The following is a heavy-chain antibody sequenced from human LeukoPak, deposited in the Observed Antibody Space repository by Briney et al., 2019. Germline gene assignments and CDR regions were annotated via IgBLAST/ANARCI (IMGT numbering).Heavy chain of an antibody. J-gene: IGHJ4*02. V-gene: IGHV3-48*03. Sequence: GGSLRLSCAASGFTFSSYEMNWVRQAPGKGLEWVSYISSSGRTKYYADSVKGRFTISRDNAKNSLYLQMNSLRAEDTAVYYCASALDSSGYYYVPLDYWGQGTLVTVSS. D-gene: IGHD3-22*01. CDR1: GFTFSSYE. CDR3: ASALDSSGYYYVPLDY. CDR2: ISSSGRTK.